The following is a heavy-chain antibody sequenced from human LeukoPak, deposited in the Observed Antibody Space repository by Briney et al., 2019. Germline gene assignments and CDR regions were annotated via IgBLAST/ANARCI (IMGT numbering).Heavy chain of an antibody. J-gene: IGHJ6*02. V-gene: IGHV1-8*01. CDR1: GYTFTSYD. CDR3: ARDGGSGWSDYYYGMDV. Sequence: ASVKVSCKASGYTFTSYDINWVRQATGQGLEWMGWMNPNSGNTGYAQKLQGRVTMTTDTSTSTAYMELRSLRSDDTAVYYCARDGGSGWSDYYYGMDVWGQGTTVTVSS. D-gene: IGHD6-19*01. CDR2: MNPNSGNT.